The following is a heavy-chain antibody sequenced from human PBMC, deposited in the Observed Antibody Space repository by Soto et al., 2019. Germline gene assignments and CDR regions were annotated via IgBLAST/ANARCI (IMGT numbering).Heavy chain of an antibody. D-gene: IGHD6-6*01. CDR1: GFTFSSYG. CDR3: ARGSLREQLVDSDY. Sequence: GGSLRLSCAASGFTFSSYGMHWVRQAPGKGLEWVAVIWYDGSNKYYADSVKGRFTISRDNSKNTLYLQMNSLRAEDTAVYYCARGSLREQLVDSDYWGQGTLVTVSS. CDR2: IWYDGSNK. V-gene: IGHV3-33*01. J-gene: IGHJ4*02.